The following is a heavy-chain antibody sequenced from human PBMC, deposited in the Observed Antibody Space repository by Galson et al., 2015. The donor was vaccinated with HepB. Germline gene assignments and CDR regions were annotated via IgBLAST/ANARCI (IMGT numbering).Heavy chain of an antibody. CDR1: GFTFSSYG. V-gene: IGHV3-30*02. D-gene: IGHD5-12*01. J-gene: IGHJ4*02. CDR2: IRYDGSNK. CDR3: ARGGIWLRSYFDS. Sequence: SLRLSCAASGFTFSSYGMHWVRQAPGKGLEWVAFIRYDGSNKSYADSVKGRFTISRDNSKSTLYLELNGLRAEDTAVYNCARGGIWLRSYFDSWGQGTLVTVSS.